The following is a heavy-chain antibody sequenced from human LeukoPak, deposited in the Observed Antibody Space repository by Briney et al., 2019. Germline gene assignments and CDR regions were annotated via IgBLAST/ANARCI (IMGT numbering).Heavy chain of an antibody. D-gene: IGHD2-2*01. V-gene: IGHV4-34*01. CDR3: ASHCSSTSCIFGMDV. CDR1: GGSY. CDR2: ISHSGRT. Sequence: SETLSLTCGVFGGSYWSWIRQPPGKGLEWIGQISHSGRTNYNPSLKSRVTISADMSKNQFSLKMSSVTAADTAVHYCASHCSSTSCIFGMDVWGQGTTVTVSS. J-gene: IGHJ6*02.